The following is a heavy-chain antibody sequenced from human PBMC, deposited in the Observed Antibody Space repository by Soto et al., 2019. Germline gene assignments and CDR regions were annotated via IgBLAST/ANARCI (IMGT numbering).Heavy chain of an antibody. D-gene: IGHD1-26*01. CDR3: ARDGASGSYFGDAFDI. V-gene: IGHV1-69*06. J-gene: IGHJ3*02. CDR2: IIPIFGTA. Sequence: QVQLVQSGAEVKKPGSSVKVSCKASGGTFSSYAISWVRQAPGQGLEWMGGIIPIFGTANYAQKFQGWVTMTRDTSISTAYMELSRLRSDDTAVYYCARDGASGSYFGDAFDIWGQGTMVTVSS. CDR1: GGTFSSYA.